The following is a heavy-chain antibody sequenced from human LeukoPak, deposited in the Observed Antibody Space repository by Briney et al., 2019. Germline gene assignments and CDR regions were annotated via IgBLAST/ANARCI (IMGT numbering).Heavy chain of an antibody. Sequence: SETLSLTCAVSGYSISSGYFWAWIRQPPGKGLEWIGSISHSGSSYSKPSLKSRVIISVDTSNNQFSLKLTSVTAADTATYYCARDGYYYNGSFEYWGQGIRVAVSS. V-gene: IGHV4-38-2*02. J-gene: IGHJ4*02. CDR2: ISHSGSS. CDR3: ARDGYYYNGSFEY. CDR1: GYSISSGYF. D-gene: IGHD3-10*01.